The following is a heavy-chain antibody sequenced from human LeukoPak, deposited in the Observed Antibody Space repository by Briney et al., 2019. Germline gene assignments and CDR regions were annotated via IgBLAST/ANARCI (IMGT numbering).Heavy chain of an antibody. CDR2: VSYSGST. CDR1: GGSISSGNHY. V-gene: IGHV4-39*07. Sequence: SETLSLTCTVSGGSISSGNHYWGWIRQSPEKGLEWIGSVSYSGSTYYNPSLKSRVTISVDTSKNQFSLKLSSVTAADTAVYYCARTLRFLEWLSGRGDYWGQGTLVTVSS. D-gene: IGHD3-3*01. J-gene: IGHJ4*02. CDR3: ARTLRFLEWLSGRGDY.